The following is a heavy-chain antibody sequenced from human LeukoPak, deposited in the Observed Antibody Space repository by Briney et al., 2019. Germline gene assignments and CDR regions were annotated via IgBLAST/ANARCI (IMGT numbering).Heavy chain of an antibody. V-gene: IGHV5-10-1*01. CDR1: GYSFTSYW. J-gene: IGHJ4*02. CDR3: ARGEGYSGSYQGY. Sequence: GESLKISSKGSGYSFTSYWISWVRQMPGKGLEWMGRIDPSDSYTNYSPSFQGHVTISADKSISTAYLQWSSLKASDTTMYYCARGEGYSGSYQGYWGQGTLVTVSS. CDR2: IDPSDSYT. D-gene: IGHD1-26*01.